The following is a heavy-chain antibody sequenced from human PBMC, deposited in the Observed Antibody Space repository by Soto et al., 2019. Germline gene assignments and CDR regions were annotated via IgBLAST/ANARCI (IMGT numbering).Heavy chain of an antibody. CDR3: ARLGVGVFDY. J-gene: IGHJ4*01. CDR1: GGSISSYY. CDR2: IFYSGST. D-gene: IGHD3-3*01. Sequence: SETLSLTCTVSGGSISSYYWSWIRQPPGKGLEWIGYIFYSGSTNYNPSLKSRVTISVDTSKNQFSLKLSSVTAADTAVYYCARLGVGVFDYWGRGTLVTVSS. V-gene: IGHV4-59*01.